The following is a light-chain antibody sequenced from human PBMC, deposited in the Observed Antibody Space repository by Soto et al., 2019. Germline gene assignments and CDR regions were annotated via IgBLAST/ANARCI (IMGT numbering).Light chain of an antibody. Sequence: QAVVTQEPSLTVSPGGTVTLTCSLSTGAVSSGYYPNWFQQKPGQAPRALIYSTTRKHSWTPARFSGSLLGGKAALTLSGVLPVDEADYYCLLYFGGAQVVFGGGTKLTVL. V-gene: IGLV7-43*01. CDR2: STT. CDR1: TGAVSSGYY. J-gene: IGLJ2*01. CDR3: LLYFGGAQVV.